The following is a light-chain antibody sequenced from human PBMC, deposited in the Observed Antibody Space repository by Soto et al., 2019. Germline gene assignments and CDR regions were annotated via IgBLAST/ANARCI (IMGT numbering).Light chain of an antibody. CDR2: EVS. Sequence: PGERATLSCRASQTVSSSLAWYQQKPGQAPRLLIYEVSNRATGIPARFSGSGSGADFTLTISSLKPGDFALYYCQQHINWPLTFGGGTKV. CDR3: QQHINWPLT. CDR1: QTVSSS. J-gene: IGKJ4*01. V-gene: IGKV3-11*01.